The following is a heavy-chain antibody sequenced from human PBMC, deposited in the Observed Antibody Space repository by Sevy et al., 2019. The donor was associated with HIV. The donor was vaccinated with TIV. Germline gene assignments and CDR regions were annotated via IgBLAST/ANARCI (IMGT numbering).Heavy chain of an antibody. CDR3: AREPGTTATPEDYYYYYMDV. D-gene: IGHD1-7*01. Sequence: GGSLRLSCAASGFTFSSYEMNWVRQAPGKGLEWVSYISSSGSTIYYADSVKGRFTISRDNAKNSLYLQMNSLRAEDTAVYYCAREPGTTATPEDYYYYYMDVWGKGTTVTVSS. CDR2: ISSSGSTI. V-gene: IGHV3-48*03. J-gene: IGHJ6*03. CDR1: GFTFSSYE.